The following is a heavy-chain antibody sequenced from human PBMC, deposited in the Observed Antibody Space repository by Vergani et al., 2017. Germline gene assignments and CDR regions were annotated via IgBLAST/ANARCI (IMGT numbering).Heavy chain of an antibody. CDR2: ISGSGGST. CDR3: AKDLDIVVVPVAPFDY. CDR1: GFTFSSYA. Sequence: EVQLLESGGGLVQPGGSLRLSCAASGFTFSSYAMSWVRQAPGKGLEWVSAISGSGGSTYYADSVKGRFTISRDNSKNTLYLQMNSLRAEDTAVYYCAKDLDIVVVPVAPFDYWGQGTLVTVSS. J-gene: IGHJ4*02. V-gene: IGHV3-23*01. D-gene: IGHD2-2*03.